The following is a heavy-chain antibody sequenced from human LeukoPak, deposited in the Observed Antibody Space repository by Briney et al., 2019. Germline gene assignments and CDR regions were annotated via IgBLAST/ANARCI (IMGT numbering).Heavy chain of an antibody. CDR1: GFTFSSYS. D-gene: IGHD6-19*01. J-gene: IGHJ5*02. V-gene: IGHV3-21*01. Sequence: PGGSLRLSCAASGFTFSSYSMNWVRQAPGKGLEWVSSISSSSSYIYYADSVKGRFTISRDNAKNSLYLQMNSLRAEDTAVYYCARDRWDRGIAVAHWFDPWGQGTLVTVSS. CDR2: ISSSSSYI. CDR3: ARDRWDRGIAVAHWFDP.